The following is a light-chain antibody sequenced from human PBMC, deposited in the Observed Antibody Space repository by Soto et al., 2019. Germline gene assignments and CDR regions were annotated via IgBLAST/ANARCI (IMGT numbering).Light chain of an antibody. CDR3: QQLTNFRFP. J-gene: IGKJ2*01. CDR1: QGINKF. V-gene: IGKV1-9*01. Sequence: IQFTPSPPSLSASVGYRVSITCRASQGINKFLAWYQQNPGKAHQLLIYAASTLQSGVPSRFSGSGSGTDFTLTISSLQPEDFATYYCQQLTNFRFPFGQGTK. CDR2: AAS.